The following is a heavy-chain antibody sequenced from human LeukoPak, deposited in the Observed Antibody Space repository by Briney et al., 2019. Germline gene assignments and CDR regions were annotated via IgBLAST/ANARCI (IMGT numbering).Heavy chain of an antibody. CDR3: ARERGNLRGDAFDI. CDR1: GDSISSSSYY. D-gene: IGHD1-26*01. Sequence: PSETLSLTCTVSGDSISSSSYYWGWIRQPPGKGLEWIGSIYNSGSTYYNPSLKSRVTISVDTSKNQFSLKLTSVTAADTAVYYCARERGNLRGDAFDIWGQGTMVTVSS. V-gene: IGHV4-39*07. J-gene: IGHJ3*02. CDR2: IYNSGST.